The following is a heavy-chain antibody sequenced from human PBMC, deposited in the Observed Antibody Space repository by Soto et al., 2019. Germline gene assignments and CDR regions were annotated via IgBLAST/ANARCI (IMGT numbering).Heavy chain of an antibody. J-gene: IGHJ4*02. CDR2: ISAYNGNT. V-gene: IGHV1-18*01. Sequence: QVQLVQSGAEVKKPGASVKVSCKASGYTFTSYGISWVRQAPGQGLEWMGWISAYNGNTNYAQKLQGRVTMTTDTSTSKDYMELGGLRSDDTAVYSCASVRYYYDSSGYPQWDYFDYWGQGTLVTVSS. CDR1: GYTFTSYG. CDR3: ASVRYYYDSSGYPQWDYFDY. D-gene: IGHD3-22*01.